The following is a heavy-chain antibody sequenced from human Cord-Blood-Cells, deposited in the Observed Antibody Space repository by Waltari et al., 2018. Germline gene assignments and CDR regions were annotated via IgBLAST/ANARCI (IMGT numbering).Heavy chain of an antibody. CDR2: IYSGGST. Sequence: EVQLVVSGGGLVQPGGFLRLSCAASGFTVSSNYMSWVRQAPGKGLEWVSVIYSGGSTYYVDAVYGRFTISSDNSKNTLYLQMNSLRAEDTAVYYCARDGGLNWGWGQGTLVTVSS. V-gene: IGHV3-66*01. CDR3: ARDGGLNWG. J-gene: IGHJ4*02. D-gene: IGHD7-27*01. CDR1: GFTVSSNY.